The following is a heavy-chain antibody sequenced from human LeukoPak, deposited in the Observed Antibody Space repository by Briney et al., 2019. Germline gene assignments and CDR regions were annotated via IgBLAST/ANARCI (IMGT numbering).Heavy chain of an antibody. J-gene: IGHJ4*02. V-gene: IGHV3-7*01. D-gene: IGHD5-24*01. CDR3: GTGWAIDF. CDR2: IKQDGSEK. Sequence: PGGFLRLSCAASGFTFSTSWMNWVRQAPGKGLEWVANIKQDGSEKYYVDSVKGRFTISRDNAKNSLYLQMNSLRAEDTAVYYCGTGWAIDFWGQGTLVTVSS. CDR1: GFTFSTSW.